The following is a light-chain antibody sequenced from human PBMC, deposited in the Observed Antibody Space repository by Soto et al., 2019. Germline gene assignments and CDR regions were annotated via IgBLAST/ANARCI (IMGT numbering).Light chain of an antibody. Sequence: AIQLTQSPSSLSASVGDRVTITCRASQGISSALAWYQQKPGKTPKLLIYDASSLESGVPSRFSGSGSGTDFTLTISSLQPEEVASYYCQQFNSYPLTFGQGTRLEIK. CDR2: DAS. V-gene: IGKV1-13*02. CDR3: QQFNSYPLT. J-gene: IGKJ5*01. CDR1: QGISSA.